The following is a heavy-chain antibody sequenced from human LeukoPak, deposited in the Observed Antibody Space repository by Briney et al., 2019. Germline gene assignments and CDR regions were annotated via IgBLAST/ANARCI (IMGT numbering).Heavy chain of an antibody. V-gene: IGHV3-23*01. D-gene: IGHD6-13*01. CDR2: ISGSGGST. Sequence: PAGGSLRLSCAASGFTFSSYAMCWVRQAPGKGLEWVSAISGSGGSTYYADSVKGRFTISRDNSKNTLYLQMNSLRAEDTAVYYCAKSDSSSWYYFDYWGQGTLVTVSS. J-gene: IGHJ4*02. CDR3: AKSDSSSWYYFDY. CDR1: GFTFSSYA.